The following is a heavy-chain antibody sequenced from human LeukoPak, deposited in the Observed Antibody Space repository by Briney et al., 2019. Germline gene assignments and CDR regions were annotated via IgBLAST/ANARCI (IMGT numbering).Heavy chain of an antibody. CDR3: ARENPSGGSFDI. D-gene: IGHD1-14*01. CDR2: IYYSGST. V-gene: IGHV4-59*01. Sequence: SETLSLTCTVSGGSISSYYWSRIRQPPGKGLEWIGYIYYSGSTNYNPSLKSRVTISVDTSKNQFSLKLSSVTAADTAVYYCARENPSGGSFDIWGQGTMVTVSS. J-gene: IGHJ3*02. CDR1: GGSISSYY.